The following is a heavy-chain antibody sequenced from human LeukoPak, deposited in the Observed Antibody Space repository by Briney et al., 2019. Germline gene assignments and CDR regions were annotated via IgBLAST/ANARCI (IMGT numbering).Heavy chain of an antibody. CDR1: GFTFSNYA. Sequence: GRSLRLSCAASGFTFSNYAMHWVRQAPGEGLDWVTAISFDGRNTHYANSVKGRFTISRDNSKSTLYLQMDSLRVEDTAVYYCARDLCSTTSCFDYWGQGTLVSVSS. CDR3: ARDLCSTTSCFDY. CDR2: ISFDGRNT. V-gene: IGHV3-30*04. D-gene: IGHD2-2*01. J-gene: IGHJ4*02.